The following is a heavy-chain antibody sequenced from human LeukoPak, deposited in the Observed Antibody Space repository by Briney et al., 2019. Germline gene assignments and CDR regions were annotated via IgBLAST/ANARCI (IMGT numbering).Heavy chain of an antibody. CDR1: GFTFNNFG. J-gene: IGHJ4*02. D-gene: IGHD3-22*01. V-gene: IGHV3-30*03. CDR2: ISYSGSVQ. Sequence: GMSLRLSCAASGFTFNNFGMHWVRQAPGKGLEWVSVISYSGSVQFYADSVKGRFTISRDDSKNTVHMQMNRLRVEDTAVYYCARSPRDSRDWTGTLDYWGQGALATVSS. CDR3: ARSPRDSRDWTGTLDY.